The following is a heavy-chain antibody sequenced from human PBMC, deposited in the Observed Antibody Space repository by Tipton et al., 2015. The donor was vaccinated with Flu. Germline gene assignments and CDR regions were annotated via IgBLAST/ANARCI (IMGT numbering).Heavy chain of an antibody. V-gene: IGHV4-34*01. CDR2: IDHSETA. CDR3: AGSFRVAVIGGLDV. J-gene: IGHJ6*02. Sequence: TLSLTCVVSGGSFSGYNGMWVRQRPGKGLEWIGEIDHSETATYTPSLRGRVTMSLDRSKNQLSLTVRSMSAADTAVYYCAGSFRVAVIGGLDVWGQGTTVTVSS. D-gene: IGHD2-21*01. CDR1: GGSFSGYN.